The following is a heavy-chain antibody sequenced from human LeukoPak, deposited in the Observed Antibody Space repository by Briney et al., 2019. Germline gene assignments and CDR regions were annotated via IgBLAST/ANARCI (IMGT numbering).Heavy chain of an antibody. Sequence: SETLSLTCTVSGGSISSSSYYWGWIRQPPGKGLEWVGSIYYSGSTYYNPSLKGRVAISVDPSKNQFSLKLSSVTAADTAVYYCATLRSITVIVVVSPGLFDYWGQGTLVTVSS. V-gene: IGHV4-39*01. J-gene: IGHJ4*02. CDR3: ATLRSITVIVVVSPGLFDY. D-gene: IGHD3-22*01. CDR2: IYYSGST. CDR1: GGSISSSSYY.